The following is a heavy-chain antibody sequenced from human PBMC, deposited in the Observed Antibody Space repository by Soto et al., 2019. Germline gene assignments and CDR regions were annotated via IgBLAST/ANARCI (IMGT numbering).Heavy chain of an antibody. CDR1: GFSFSDSY. V-gene: IGHV3-11*01. CDR3: ASDSHAVDLGY. Sequence: GSLRLSCAASGFSFSDSYMSWIRQAPGKGLEWVSYISRGGSVIYYADSVKGRFTISRDDAKNSLYLQMNSLRAEDTAIYYCASDSHAVDLGYWGQGTLVTVSS. CDR2: ISRGGSVI. D-gene: IGHD3-10*01. J-gene: IGHJ4*02.